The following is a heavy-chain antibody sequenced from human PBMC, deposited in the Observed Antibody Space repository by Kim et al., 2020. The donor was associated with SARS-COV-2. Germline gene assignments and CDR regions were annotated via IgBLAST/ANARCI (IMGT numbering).Heavy chain of an antibody. J-gene: IGHJ6*02. D-gene: IGHD6-6*01. CDR3: VRDIAARPGDYYYGMDV. CDR1: GYTFTGYF. Sequence: ASVKVSCKASGYTFTGYFMHWVRQAPGQGLEWMGWINPNSGGTNYAQKFQGRVTVTRDTSISTAYMELSRLRSDDTAVYYCVRDIAARPGDYYYGMDVWGQGTTVTVS. V-gene: IGHV1-2*02. CDR2: INPNSGGT.